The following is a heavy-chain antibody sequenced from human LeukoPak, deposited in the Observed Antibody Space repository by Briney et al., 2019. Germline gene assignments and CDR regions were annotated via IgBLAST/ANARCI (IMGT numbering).Heavy chain of an antibody. D-gene: IGHD3-10*01. J-gene: IGHJ6*03. Sequence: SETLSLTCTVSGGSISSYYWGWIRQPPGKGLEWIVSIYYSGSTYYNPSLKSRVTISVDTSKNQFSLKLSSVTAADTAVYYCARGAKRNYYGSGSYYNGHYYMDVWGKGTTVTVSS. CDR3: ARGAKRNYYGSGSYYNGHYYMDV. CDR1: GGSISSYY. CDR2: IYYSGST. V-gene: IGHV4-39*07.